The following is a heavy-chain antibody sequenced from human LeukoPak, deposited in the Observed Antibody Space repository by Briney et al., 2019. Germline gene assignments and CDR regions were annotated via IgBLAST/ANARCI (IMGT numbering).Heavy chain of an antibody. CDR1: GFTFSSYG. CDR2: IRYDGSNK. D-gene: IGHD2-2*01. Sequence: GGSLRLSCAASGFTFSSYGMHWVRQAPGKGLEWVAFIRYDGSNKYYVDSVKGRFTISRDNSKNTLYLQMNSLRAEDTAVYYCAKERVVPAAPSDYWGQGTLVTVSS. V-gene: IGHV3-30*02. J-gene: IGHJ4*02. CDR3: AKERVVPAAPSDY.